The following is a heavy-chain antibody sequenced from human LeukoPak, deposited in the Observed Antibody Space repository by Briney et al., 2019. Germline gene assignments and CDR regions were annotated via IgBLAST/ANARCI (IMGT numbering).Heavy chain of an antibody. Sequence: PGGSLRLSCATSGFTFSTSAMSWVRQAPGKGLEWVSAITESGGRTYYADSVQGRFTISRDISKSTLYLQMNSLRAEDTAVFYCARDLGGGYGYFVYWGQGVLVTVSS. CDR2: ITESGGRT. V-gene: IGHV3-23*01. D-gene: IGHD5-18*01. CDR1: GFTFSTSA. CDR3: ARDLGGGYGYFVY. J-gene: IGHJ4*02.